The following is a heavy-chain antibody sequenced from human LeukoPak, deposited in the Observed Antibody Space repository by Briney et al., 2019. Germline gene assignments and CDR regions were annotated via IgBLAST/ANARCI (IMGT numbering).Heavy chain of an antibody. CDR2: ISGSGGST. D-gene: IGHD4-17*01. V-gene: IGHV3-23*01. CDR1: GFTFSSYA. CDR3: AKVRVVDYGDYVGAFDI. Sequence: GGSPRLSCAASGFTFSSYAMSWVRQAPGKGLEWVSAISGSGGSTYYADSVKGRFTISRDNSKNTLYLQMNSLRAEDTAVYYCAKVRVVDYGDYVGAFDIWGQGTMVTVSS. J-gene: IGHJ3*02.